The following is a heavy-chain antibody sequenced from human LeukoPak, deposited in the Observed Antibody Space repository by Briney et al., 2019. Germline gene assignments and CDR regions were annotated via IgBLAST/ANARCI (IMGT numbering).Heavy chain of an antibody. CDR1: GGPISSTSYY. D-gene: IGHD7-27*01. J-gene: IGHJ2*01. CDR3: ARHFPSWALRGWYFDL. V-gene: IGHV4-39*01. Sequence: SETLSLTCTVSGGPISSTSYYWGWIRQPPGKGLEWIGSIYYSGSTYYNPSLKSRVTISVDTSKNQFSLKLSSVTAADTAVFYCARHFPSWALRGWYFDLWGRGNLVTVSS. CDR2: IYYSGST.